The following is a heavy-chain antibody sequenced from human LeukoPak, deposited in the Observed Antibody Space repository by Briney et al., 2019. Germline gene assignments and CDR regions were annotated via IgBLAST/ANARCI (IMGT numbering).Heavy chain of an antibody. Sequence: SETLSLTCAVYGGSFSGYYWSWIRQPPGKGLEWIGEINHSGSTNYNPSFKSRVTISVDTSKNQFSLKLSSVTAADTAVYYCARGSLSGSWYAGRAFDIWGQGTMVTVSS. V-gene: IGHV4-34*01. CDR3: ARGSLSGSWYAGRAFDI. J-gene: IGHJ3*02. CDR1: GGSFSGYY. D-gene: IGHD6-13*01. CDR2: INHSGST.